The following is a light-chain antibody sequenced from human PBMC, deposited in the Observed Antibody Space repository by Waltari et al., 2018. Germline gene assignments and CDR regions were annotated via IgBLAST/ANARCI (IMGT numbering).Light chain of an antibody. CDR2: LGS. V-gene: IGKV2-28*01. J-gene: IGKJ1*01. Sequence: EIVMTQSPLSLSVTPGEPASISCRSSQSLLHSNGYNYLDWYVQKPGQSPQVLIYLGSDRASGVPDRFSSSGSGTDFTFTISSLQLEDFATYYCQQSYDTPRTFGQGTKVEVK. CDR3: QQSYDTPRT. CDR1: QSLLHSNGYNY.